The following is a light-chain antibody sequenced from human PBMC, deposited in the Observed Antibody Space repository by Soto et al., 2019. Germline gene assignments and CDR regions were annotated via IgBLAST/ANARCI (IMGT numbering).Light chain of an antibody. CDR3: QSYDSTLSVV. J-gene: IGLJ2*01. Sequence: QSVLTQPPSVSGAPGQRVTISCTGSSSNIGAGYDVHWYQQLPGTAPKLLIYGNSNRPSGVPDRFSGSKSGTSASLAITGLQAEDAADYYCQSYDSTLSVVFGGGTHLTVL. V-gene: IGLV1-40*01. CDR2: GNS. CDR1: SSNIGAGYD.